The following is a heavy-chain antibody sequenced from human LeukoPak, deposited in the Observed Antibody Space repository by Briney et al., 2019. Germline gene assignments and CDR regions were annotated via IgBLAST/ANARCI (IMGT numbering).Heavy chain of an antibody. CDR3: ARESVAAADFFDY. CDR2: LNSDGSST. V-gene: IGHV3-74*01. CDR1: GFTFSSYW. J-gene: IGHJ4*02. Sequence: GGSLRLSCAASGFTFSSYWMHWVRQGPGKGLVWVSRLNSDGSSTHYGDSVKGRFIISRDNAKNTLYLQMNSLRAEDTAVYYCARESVAAADFFDYWGQGTLVTVSS. D-gene: IGHD6-13*01.